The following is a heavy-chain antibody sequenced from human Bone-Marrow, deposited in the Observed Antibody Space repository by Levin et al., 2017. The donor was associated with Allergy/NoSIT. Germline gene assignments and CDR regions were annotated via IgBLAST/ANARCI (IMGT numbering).Heavy chain of an antibody. CDR1: GFTFSSYG. CDR2: ISYDGSNK. D-gene: IGHD3-3*01. V-gene: IGHV3-30*18. Sequence: GGSLRLSCAASGFTFSSYGMHWVRQAPGKGLEWVAVISYDGSNKYYADSVKGRFTISRDNSKNTLYLQMNSLRAEDTAVYYCAKDALISYYDFWSGYWEPPGDYWGQGTLVTVSS. J-gene: IGHJ4*02. CDR3: AKDALISYYDFWSGYWEPPGDY.